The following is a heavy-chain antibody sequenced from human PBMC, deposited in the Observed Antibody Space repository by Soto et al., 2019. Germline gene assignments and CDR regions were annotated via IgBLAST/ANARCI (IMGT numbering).Heavy chain of an antibody. V-gene: IGHV4-31*03. J-gene: IGHJ4*02. D-gene: IGHD2-15*01. CDR1: GGSISSGGHY. CDR2: IYKTGTT. CDR3: AGIVAEEAAQFDS. Sequence: SETLSLTCTVFGGSISSGGHYWSWIRQPPGKGLEWIAYIYKTGTTYFNPSLKSRVSISLDASKNQFSLKLSSVTAADTAVYFCAGIVAEEAAQFDSWGQGTLVTVSS.